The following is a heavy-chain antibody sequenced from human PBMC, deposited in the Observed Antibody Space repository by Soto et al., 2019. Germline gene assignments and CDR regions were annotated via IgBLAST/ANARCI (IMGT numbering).Heavy chain of an antibody. Sequence: EVQLVESGGGLVKPGGSLRLSCAASGFTFSSYTMNWVRQAPGKGLEWVASISSTSSNIYYADSVKGRFTISRDNHKNSLFLQMNSMRVEDKAVYYCARRVGQWLAEFDYWGQGTLVTVSS. CDR2: ISSTSSNI. J-gene: IGHJ4*02. D-gene: IGHD6-19*01. V-gene: IGHV3-21*01. CDR3: ARRVGQWLAEFDY. CDR1: GFTFSSYT.